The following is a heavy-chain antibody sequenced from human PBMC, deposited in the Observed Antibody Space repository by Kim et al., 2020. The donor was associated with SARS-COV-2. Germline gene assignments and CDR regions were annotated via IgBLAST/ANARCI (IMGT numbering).Heavy chain of an antibody. CDR3: ARQIYGSGSSDAFDI. J-gene: IGHJ3*02. V-gene: IGHV3-11*04. D-gene: IGHD3-10*01. Sequence: DSVKGRFPNSRNKAKNPLYLEMNSLRAEDTAVYYCARQIYGSGSSDAFDIWGQGTMVTVSS.